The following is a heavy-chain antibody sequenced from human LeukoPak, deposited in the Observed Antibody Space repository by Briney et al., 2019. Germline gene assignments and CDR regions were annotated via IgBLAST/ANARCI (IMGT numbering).Heavy chain of an antibody. Sequence: SETLSLTCTVSGGSISSSSYYWGWIRQPPGKGLEWIGSIYYSGSTYYNPSLKSRVTISVDTSKNQFSLKLSSVTAADTAVYYCASLYDSSGSYYYYMDVWGKGTTVTISS. V-gene: IGHV4-39*01. CDR2: IYYSGST. CDR3: ASLYDSSGSYYYYMDV. CDR1: GGSISSSSYY. D-gene: IGHD3-22*01. J-gene: IGHJ6*03.